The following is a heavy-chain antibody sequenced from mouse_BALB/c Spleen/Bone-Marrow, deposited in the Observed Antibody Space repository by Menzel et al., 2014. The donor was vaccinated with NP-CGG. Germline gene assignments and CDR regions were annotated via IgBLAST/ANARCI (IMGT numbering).Heavy chain of an antibody. J-gene: IGHJ3*01. V-gene: IGHV3-2*02. CDR2: ISYSGST. CDR3: ASPSWFAY. CDR1: GYSITSDYA. Sequence: VQLKQSGPGLVKPSQSLSLTCTVTGYSITSDYAWNWNRQFPGNKLEWMGYISYSGSTSYNPSLKSRISITRDTSKNQFFLQLNSVTTEDTATYYCASPSWFAYWGQGTLVTVSA.